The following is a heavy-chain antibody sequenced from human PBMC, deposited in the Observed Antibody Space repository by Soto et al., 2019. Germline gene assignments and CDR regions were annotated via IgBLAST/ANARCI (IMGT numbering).Heavy chain of an antibody. Sequence: GASVKVSCKASGGTFSSYAISWVRQAPGQGLEWMGGIIPIFGTANYAQKFQGRVTITADESTSTAYMELSSLRSEDTAVYYCARARNSGSYSPPGYWGQGTLVTVSS. CDR2: IIPIFGTA. D-gene: IGHD1-26*01. CDR1: GGTFSSYA. CDR3: ARARNSGSYSPPGY. V-gene: IGHV1-69*13. J-gene: IGHJ4*02.